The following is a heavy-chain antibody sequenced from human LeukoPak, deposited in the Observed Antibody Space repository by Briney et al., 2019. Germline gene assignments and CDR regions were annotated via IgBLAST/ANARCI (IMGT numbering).Heavy chain of an antibody. CDR1: GYTFTSYD. CDR3: ARAGYGSGSYQLAY. J-gene: IGHJ4*02. CDR2: MNPNSGNT. D-gene: IGHD3-10*01. V-gene: IGHV1-8*01. Sequence: ASVKVSCKASGYTFTSYDINWVRQATGQGLEWMGWMNPNSGNTGYAQKFQGRVTMTRNTSISTAYMELSSLRSEDTAVYDCARAGYGSGSYQLAYWGQGTLVTVSS.